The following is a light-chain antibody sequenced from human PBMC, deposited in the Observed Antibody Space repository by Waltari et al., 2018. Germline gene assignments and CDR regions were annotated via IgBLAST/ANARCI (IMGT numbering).Light chain of an antibody. CDR1: PSVSSSY. CDR2: GAS. J-gene: IGKJ4*01. V-gene: IGKV3-20*01. Sequence: EIVLTQSPGTLSLSPGERATLPCRASPSVSSSYLAWYQQKPGQAPRLLIYGASSRATGIPDRFSGSGSGTDFTLTINSLQAEDVAVYYCQQYYGSPLTFGGGTKVEIK. CDR3: QQYYGSPLT.